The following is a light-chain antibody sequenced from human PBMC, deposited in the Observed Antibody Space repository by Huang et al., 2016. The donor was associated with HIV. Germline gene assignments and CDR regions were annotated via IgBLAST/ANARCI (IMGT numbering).Light chain of an antibody. V-gene: IGKV3-15*01. CDR2: DAS. J-gene: IGKJ1*01. CDR3: QQYNNWPPWT. CDR1: QSVSSD. Sequence: EIVMTQSPATLSVSPGERATLSCRASQSVSSDLAWDQQKPGQAPRLLIYDASTRATDIPPRFSGSGSGTEFTLTVSSLQSEDSAVYYCQQYNNWPPWTFGQGTKVEIK.